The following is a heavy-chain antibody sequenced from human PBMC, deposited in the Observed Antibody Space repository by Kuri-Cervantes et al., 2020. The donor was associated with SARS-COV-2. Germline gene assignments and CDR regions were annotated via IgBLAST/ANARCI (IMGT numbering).Heavy chain of an antibody. CDR1: GYTFTGYY. V-gene: IGHV1-2*02. CDR3: ARDLVRYCSGGSCYPPDY. D-gene: IGHD2-15*01. CDR2: INPNSGGT. J-gene: IGHJ4*02. Sequence: ASVKVSCKASGYTFTGYYMHWVRQAPGQGLEWMGWINPNSGGTNYAQKLQGRVTMTTDTSTSTAYMELRSLRSDDTAVYYCARDLVRYCSGGSCYPPDYWGQGTLVTVSS.